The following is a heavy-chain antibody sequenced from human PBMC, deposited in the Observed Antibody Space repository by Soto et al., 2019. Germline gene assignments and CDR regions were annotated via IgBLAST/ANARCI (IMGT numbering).Heavy chain of an antibody. CDR1: DGSFSGYY. D-gene: IGHD5-12*01. Sequence: PSETLSLTCAVYDGSFSGYYWSWIRQPPGKGLEWIGEINHSGSTNYNPSLKSRVTIAVDTSVNQFSLKLSSVTAADTAVYYCARGGPSGYDWFDPWGQGTLVTVSS. V-gene: IGHV4-34*01. CDR3: ARGGPSGYDWFDP. J-gene: IGHJ5*02. CDR2: INHSGST.